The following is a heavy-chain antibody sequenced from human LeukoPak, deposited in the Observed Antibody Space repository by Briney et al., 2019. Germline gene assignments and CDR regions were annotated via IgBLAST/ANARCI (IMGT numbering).Heavy chain of an antibody. CDR2: IYYSGST. D-gene: IGHD2-15*01. V-gene: IGHV4-39*07. CDR3: AREVVVADRAFDI. J-gene: IGHJ3*02. Sequence: SETLSLTCTVSGGSISSSSYYWGWLRQPPGKGLEWIGSIYYSGSTYYNPSLKSRVTISVDTSKNQFSLKLSSVTAADTAVYYCAREVVVADRAFDIWGQGTTVTVSS. CDR1: GGSISSSSYY.